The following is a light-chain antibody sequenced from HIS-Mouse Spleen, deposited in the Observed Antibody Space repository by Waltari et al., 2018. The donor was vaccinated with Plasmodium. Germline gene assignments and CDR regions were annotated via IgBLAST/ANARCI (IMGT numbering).Light chain of an antibody. CDR2: GAS. CDR1: QSVSSN. J-gene: IGKJ3*01. V-gene: IGKV3-15*01. CDR3: QQYNNWSFT. Sequence: EIVMTQSPANLSVSPGERATLSCRASQSVSSNLAWYQQKPGQAPRLLIYGASTRATGIPARFSGSGSVTEFTRTISSLQSEDFAVYYCQQYNNWSFTFGPGTKVDIK.